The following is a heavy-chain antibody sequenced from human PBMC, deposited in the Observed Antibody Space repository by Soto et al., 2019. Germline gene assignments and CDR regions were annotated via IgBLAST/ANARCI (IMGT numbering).Heavy chain of an antibody. CDR2: IWNDGIRK. J-gene: IGHJ4*02. CDR3: ARDDDNDANALDY. Sequence: GGSLRLSXAASGLTFSKYGMHWVRQAPGKGLEWVALIWNDGIRKVYVDSVKGRFTISRDNSKNTLDLQMNNLRDEDTAVYYCARDDDNDANALDYWGPGTLVTVSS. V-gene: IGHV3-33*01. CDR1: GLTFSKYG.